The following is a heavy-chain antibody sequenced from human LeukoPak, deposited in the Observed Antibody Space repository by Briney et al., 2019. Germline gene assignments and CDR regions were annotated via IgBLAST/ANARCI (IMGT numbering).Heavy chain of an antibody. CDR2: INWKGGSI. J-gene: IGHJ4*02. CDR3: ARDDGSYSRSPGFDS. D-gene: IGHD1-26*01. Sequence: PGGSLRLSCAASGFTFDDYDINWVRQAPGKGLEWVSHINWKGGSIGYADSVKGRFTISRDNAKNSVYLQMDSLRAEDTAVYYCARDDGSYSRSPGFDSWGQGTLVTVSS. V-gene: IGHV3-20*04. CDR1: GFTFDDYD.